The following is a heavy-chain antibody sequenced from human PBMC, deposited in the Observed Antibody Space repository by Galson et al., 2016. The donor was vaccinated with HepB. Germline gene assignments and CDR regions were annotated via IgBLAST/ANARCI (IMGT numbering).Heavy chain of an antibody. Sequence: LRLSCAASGFTLRSYAMHWVRQAPGRGLEWVATISYDGNNKYYADSVKGRVTISRDTSKNTLYLQMNSLRGEDTAVYYCTRIWTGTTDPPHCYYGMDVWGQGATVTVSS. V-gene: IGHV3-30-3*01. CDR2: ISYDGNNK. J-gene: IGHJ6*02. D-gene: IGHD1-1*01. CDR3: TRIWTGTTDPPHCYYGMDV. CDR1: GFTLRSYA.